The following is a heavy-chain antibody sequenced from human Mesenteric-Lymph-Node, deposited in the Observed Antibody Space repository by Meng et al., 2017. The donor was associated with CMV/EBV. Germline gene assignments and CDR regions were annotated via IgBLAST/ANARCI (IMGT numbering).Heavy chain of an antibody. D-gene: IGHD3-3*01. Sequence: GGSLRLSCVASGFTFIHYGIHWVRQARGKGLEWVASMRYDGTNEYYLDSVKGRFTISRDNSKNTLYLRMNSPRAEDTGVYYCAKDPHEFWSPYFLDSWGQGTLVTVSS. CDR1: GFTFIHYG. J-gene: IGHJ4*02. V-gene: IGHV3-30*02. CDR3: AKDPHEFWSPYFLDS. CDR2: MRYDGTNE.